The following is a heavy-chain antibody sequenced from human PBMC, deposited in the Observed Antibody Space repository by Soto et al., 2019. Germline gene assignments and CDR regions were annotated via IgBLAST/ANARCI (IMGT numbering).Heavy chain of an antibody. J-gene: IGHJ4*02. CDR1: GYTFTSYG. CDR2: ITAYNDNT. CDR3: ARGQIQSDFDY. Sequence: ASVKVSCKASGYTFTSYGLNWVRQAPGQGLEWKGWITAYNDNTNYAQKVQGRAILTIDTSTTTGYMELRSLRSDDTAVYYCARGQIQSDFDYWGQGTLVTVSS. D-gene: IGHD3-3*01. V-gene: IGHV1-18*04.